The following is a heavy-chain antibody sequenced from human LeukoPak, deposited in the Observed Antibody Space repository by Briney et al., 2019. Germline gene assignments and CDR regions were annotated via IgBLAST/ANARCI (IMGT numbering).Heavy chain of an antibody. CDR2: INPNSGGT. Sequence: ASVKVSCKASGYTFTGYYMHWVRQAPGQGLEWMGWINPNSGGTNYAQKLQGRVTMTRDTSISTAYMELSRLRSDDTAVYYCGREVWDSSSFDYWGQGTLVTVSS. V-gene: IGHV1-2*02. J-gene: IGHJ4*02. CDR3: GREVWDSSSFDY. CDR1: GYTFTGYY. D-gene: IGHD6-6*01.